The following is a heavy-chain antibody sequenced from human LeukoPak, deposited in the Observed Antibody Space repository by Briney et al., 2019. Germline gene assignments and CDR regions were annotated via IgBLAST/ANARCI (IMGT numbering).Heavy chain of an antibody. D-gene: IGHD1-26*01. V-gene: IGHV3-21*01. CDR2: ITSTSSYM. Sequence: PGGPLRLSCAASGFTFSSYWMHWVRQAPGKGLEWVSSITSTSSYMYYADSVKGRFTISRDNAQNSLYLHMSSLRAEDTAVYYCARDPYSGGYGDDYYYYMDVWGKGTTVTISS. CDR3: ARDPYSGGYGDDYYYYMDV. J-gene: IGHJ6*03. CDR1: GFTFSSYW.